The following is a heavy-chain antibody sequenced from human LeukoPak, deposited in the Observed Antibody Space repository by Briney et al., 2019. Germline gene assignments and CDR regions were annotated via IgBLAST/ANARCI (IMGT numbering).Heavy chain of an antibody. J-gene: IGHJ6*04. Sequence: GESLKISCKGSGYSFTSYWIGWVRPMPGKGLEWMGIIYPGDSDTRYSPSFQGQVTISADKSITTAYLQWSSLEASDTAMYYCARLPAARPYYYYGMDVWGKGTTVTVSS. CDR1: GYSFTSYW. CDR2: IYPGDSDT. CDR3: ARLPAARPYYYYGMDV. V-gene: IGHV5-51*01. D-gene: IGHD2-2*01.